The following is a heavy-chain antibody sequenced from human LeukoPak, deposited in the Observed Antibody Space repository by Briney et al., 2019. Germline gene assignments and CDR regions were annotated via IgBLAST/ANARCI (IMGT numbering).Heavy chain of an antibody. CDR3: ARVNGGKVVEYYFDY. J-gene: IGHJ4*02. CDR1: GFTFSSYA. D-gene: IGHD2-15*01. CDR2: ISGSGSST. V-gene: IGHV3-23*01. Sequence: GGSLRLSCAASGFTFSSYAMSWVRQAPGEGLEWVSGISGSGSSTYYADSVKGRFTISRDNSKNTLYLQMNSLRAEDTAVYYCARVNGGKVVEYYFDYWGQGTLVTVSS.